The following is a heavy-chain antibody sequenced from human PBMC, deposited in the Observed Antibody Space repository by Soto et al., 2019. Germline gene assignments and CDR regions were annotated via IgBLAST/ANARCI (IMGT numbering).Heavy chain of an antibody. CDR3: ASSDIVVISAGGYYYGMDV. CDR1: GGSISSSSYY. CDR2: IYYSGST. Sequence: SETLSLTCTVSGGSISSSSYYWGWIRQPPGKGLEWIGSIYYSGSTYYNPSLKSRVTISVDTSKNQFSLKLSSVTAADTAVYYCASSDIVVISAGGYYYGMDVWGQGTTVTVSS. D-gene: IGHD2-2*01. V-gene: IGHV4-39*01. J-gene: IGHJ6*02.